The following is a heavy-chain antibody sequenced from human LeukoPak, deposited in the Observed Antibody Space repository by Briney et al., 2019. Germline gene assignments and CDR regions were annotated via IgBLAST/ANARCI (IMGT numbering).Heavy chain of an antibody. CDR1: GFTFSSYW. CDR2: IKQDGSEK. J-gene: IGHJ5*02. Sequence: GGSLRLSCAASGFTFSSYWMSWVRQAPGKGLEWVANIKQDGSEKYYVDSVKGRFTISRDNAKNSLYLQMNSLRAEDTAVYYCARGRRLRLGNNWFDPWGQGTLVTVSS. V-gene: IGHV3-7*01. CDR3: ARGRRLRLGNNWFDP. D-gene: IGHD3-16*01.